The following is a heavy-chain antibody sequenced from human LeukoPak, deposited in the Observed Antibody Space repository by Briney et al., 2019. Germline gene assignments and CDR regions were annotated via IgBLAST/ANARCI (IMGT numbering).Heavy chain of an antibody. CDR1: GFTFSNYR. CDR3: ASLSMVTPFDY. J-gene: IGHJ4*02. V-gene: IGHV3-74*01. D-gene: IGHD4-17*01. Sequence: GGSLRLSCAASGFTFSNYRMHWVPQAPGKGLVWVSRNNSDESSTSYADSVKGRFTISRDNAKSTLFLQMNSLRAEDTAVYYCASLSMVTPFDYWGQGTLVTVSS. CDR2: NNSDESST.